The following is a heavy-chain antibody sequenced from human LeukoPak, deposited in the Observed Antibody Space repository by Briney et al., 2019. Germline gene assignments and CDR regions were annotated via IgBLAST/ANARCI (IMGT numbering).Heavy chain of an antibody. Sequence: PGGSLRLSCAASGFTFSSYAMSWVRQAPGKGLVWVSAISGSGGSTYYADSVKGRFTISRDNSKNTLYLQMNSLRAEDTAVYYCAKGRYNWNPKKDYFDYWGQGTLVTVSS. D-gene: IGHD1-20*01. CDR1: GFTFSSYA. J-gene: IGHJ4*02. V-gene: IGHV3-23*01. CDR3: AKGRYNWNPKKDYFDY. CDR2: ISGSGGST.